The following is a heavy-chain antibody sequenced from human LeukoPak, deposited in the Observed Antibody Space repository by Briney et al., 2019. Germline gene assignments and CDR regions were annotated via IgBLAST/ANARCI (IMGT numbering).Heavy chain of an antibody. V-gene: IGHV3-23*01. D-gene: IGHD5-18*01. CDR3: GKTTAGYSSGQKPAWPVDY. CDR1: GFTFGSFA. J-gene: IGHJ4*02. CDR2: IFGSGGSP. Sequence: GGSLRLSCEASGFTFGSFAMYWVRQAPGKGLDWIAGIFGSGGSPHYADSVKGQFTISRDNSKNTVYLQINSLRAEDTAVYYCGKTTAGYSSGQKPAWPVDYWGQGTLVTVSS.